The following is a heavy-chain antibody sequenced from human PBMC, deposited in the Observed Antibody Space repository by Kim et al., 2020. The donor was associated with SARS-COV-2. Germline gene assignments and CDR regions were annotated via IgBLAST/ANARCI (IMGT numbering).Heavy chain of an antibody. CDR3: ARDPDRNYYDSSGYYPGVFDY. CDR2: ISSSSSYI. D-gene: IGHD3-22*01. V-gene: IGHV3-21*01. Sequence: GGSLRLSCAASGFTFSSYSMNWVRQAPGKGLEWVSSISSSSSYIYYADSVKGRFTISRDNAKNSLYLQMNSLRAEDTAVYYCARDPDRNYYDSSGYYPGVFDYWGQGTLVTVSS. CDR1: GFTFSSYS. J-gene: IGHJ4*02.